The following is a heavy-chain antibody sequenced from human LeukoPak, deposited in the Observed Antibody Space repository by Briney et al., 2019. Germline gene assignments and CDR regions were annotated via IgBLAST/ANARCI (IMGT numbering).Heavy chain of an antibody. CDR2: MNPNSGNT. D-gene: IGHD3-22*01. CDR3: ARYSYDSSGYSSFYFDY. CDR1: GYTFTSYD. Sequence: PVASVKVSCKASGYTFTSYDINWVRQATGQGPEWMGWMNPNSGNTGYAQKFQGRVTITADESTSTAYMELSSLRSEDTAVYYCARYSYDSSGYSSFYFDYWGQGTLVTVSS. J-gene: IGHJ4*02. V-gene: IGHV1-8*03.